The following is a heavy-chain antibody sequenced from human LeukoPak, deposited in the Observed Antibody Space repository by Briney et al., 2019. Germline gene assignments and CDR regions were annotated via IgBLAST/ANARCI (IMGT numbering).Heavy chain of an antibody. J-gene: IGHJ4*02. D-gene: IGHD4-11*01. Sequence: TGGSLRLSCAASGFTFSSYGMHWVRQAPGKGVEGVAFIRYDGSNKYYADSVKGRFTISRDNSKNTLYLQMNSLRAEDTAVYYCAKDLGYSKTIDYWGQGTLVTVSS. V-gene: IGHV3-30*02. CDR2: IRYDGSNK. CDR3: AKDLGYSKTIDY. CDR1: GFTFSSYG.